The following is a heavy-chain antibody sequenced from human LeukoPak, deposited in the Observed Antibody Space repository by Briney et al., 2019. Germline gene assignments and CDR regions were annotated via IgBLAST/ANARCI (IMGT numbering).Heavy chain of an antibody. CDR2: ISGDGGLT. V-gene: IGHV3-23*01. CDR1: GFTFTSYA. Sequence: GGSLRLSCAASGFTFTSYAMTWVRQAPGKGLEWVSSISGDGGLTYYTDSVKGRFSISRDNSQNTLYLHMDSLRAEDTAFYYCAKGAPGQGTYYYYYYYMDVWGKGTTVTVSS. J-gene: IGHJ6*03. CDR3: AKGAPGQGTYYYYYYYMDV. D-gene: IGHD3-10*01.